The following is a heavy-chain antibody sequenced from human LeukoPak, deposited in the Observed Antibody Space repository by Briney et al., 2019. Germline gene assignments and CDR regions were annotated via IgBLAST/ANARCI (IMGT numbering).Heavy chain of an antibody. V-gene: IGHV1-24*01. Sequence: ASVKVSCKVSVYTLTELSMHWVGQAPGKGLEWVGGFDPEVGESNYAQKFQGRVTMTEDTSTDTAYMELSSLRSEDTAVYYWGTSPLRTNYDILTGYYLSGPLDFWGQGTLVTVSS. CDR1: VYTLTELS. CDR3: GTSPLRTNYDILTGYYLSGPLDF. J-gene: IGHJ4*02. CDR2: FDPEVGES. D-gene: IGHD3-9*01.